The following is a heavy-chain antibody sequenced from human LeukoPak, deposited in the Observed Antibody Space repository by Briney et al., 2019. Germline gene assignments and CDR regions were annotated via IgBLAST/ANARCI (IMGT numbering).Heavy chain of an antibody. CDR3: ARGPDRSGYYFFDY. J-gene: IGHJ4*02. CDR1: GGSISSYY. V-gene: IGHV4-59*01. Sequence: SETLSLTCTVPGGSISSYYWSWIRQPPGKGPEWIGYIYYSGSTNYNPSLKSRVTLSVDTSENQFSLKLSSVAAADTAVYYCARGPDRSGYYFFDYWGQGTLVTVSS. CDR2: IYYSGST. D-gene: IGHD3-22*01.